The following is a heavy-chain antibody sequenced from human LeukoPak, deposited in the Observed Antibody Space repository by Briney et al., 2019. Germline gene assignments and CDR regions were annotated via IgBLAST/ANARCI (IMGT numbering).Heavy chain of an antibody. CDR2: ISGSGGTT. CDR3: ARDRSVAYYDSSDY. Sequence: GGSLRLSCAASGITFSSYAMTWVRQAPGKGLEWVSGISGSGGTTYYADSVKGRFTISRDNSKNTLYLQMNSLRAEDTAVYYCARDRSVAYYDSSDYWGQGTLVTVSS. CDR1: GITFSSYA. J-gene: IGHJ4*02. V-gene: IGHV3-23*01. D-gene: IGHD3-22*01.